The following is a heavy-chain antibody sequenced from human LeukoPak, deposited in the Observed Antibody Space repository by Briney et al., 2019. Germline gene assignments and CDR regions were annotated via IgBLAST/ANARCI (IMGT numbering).Heavy chain of an antibody. CDR3: ARGVAGDYYYYYMDV. D-gene: IGHD6-19*01. Sequence: SVKVSCKASGGTFSSYTISWVRQAPGQGLEWMGRIIPIFGTANYAQKFQGRVTITTDESTSTAYMELSSLRSEDTAVYYCARGVAGDYYYYYMDVWGKGTTVTVSS. CDR1: GGTFSSYT. V-gene: IGHV1-69*05. CDR2: IIPIFGTA. J-gene: IGHJ6*03.